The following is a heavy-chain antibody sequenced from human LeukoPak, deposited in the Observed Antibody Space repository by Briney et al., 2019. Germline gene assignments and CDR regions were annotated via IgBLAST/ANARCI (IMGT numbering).Heavy chain of an antibody. CDR2: FDPEDGET. CDR3: AGVDTAMILFEFDP. Sequence: ASVKVSCKVSGYTLTELSMHWVRQAPGKGLEWMGGFDPEDGETIYAQKFQGRVTMTEDTSTDTAYMELSSLRSEDTAVYYCAGVDTAMILFEFDPWGQGTLVTVSS. D-gene: IGHD5-18*01. J-gene: IGHJ5*02. V-gene: IGHV1-24*01. CDR1: GYTLTELS.